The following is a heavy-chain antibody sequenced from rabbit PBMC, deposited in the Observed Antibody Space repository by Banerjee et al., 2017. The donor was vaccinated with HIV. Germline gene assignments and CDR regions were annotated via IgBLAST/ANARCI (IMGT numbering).Heavy chain of an antibody. V-gene: IGHV1S45*01. CDR3: ARGIETMTLSL. D-gene: IGHD2-1*01. J-gene: IGHJ4*01. CDR1: GFSFSSGYY. Sequence: QEQLEESGGGLVKPGASLTLTCKASGFSFSSGYYMCWVRQAPGKGLEWIGCIGTGSGSTWYASWAKGRFPISKTSSTTVTLQMTSLTAADTATYFCARGIETMTLSLWGPGTLVTVS. CDR2: IGTGSGST.